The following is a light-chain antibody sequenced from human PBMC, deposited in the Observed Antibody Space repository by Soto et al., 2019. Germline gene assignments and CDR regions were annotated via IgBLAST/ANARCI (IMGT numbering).Light chain of an antibody. CDR2: ATS. J-gene: IGKJ5*01. CDR1: QSISGY. V-gene: IGKV1-39*01. CDR3: QQSYSTLIT. Sequence: DIQMTQSPSSLSAFVGDRVTITCRASQSISGYLNWYQQKPGKAPKLLIFATSSLQSGVPSRFRGSGSGTDFTLTISSLQREDCAIYYCQQSYSTLITFGQGTRLEIK.